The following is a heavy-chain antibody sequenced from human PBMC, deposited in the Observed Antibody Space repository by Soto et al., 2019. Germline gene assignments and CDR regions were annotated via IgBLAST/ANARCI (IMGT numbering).Heavy chain of an antibody. Sequence: SETLSLTCTVSGGCISSYYWSWIRQPPGKGLEWIGYIYYRGSTNYNPSLKSRATISVDTSKNQFSLKLSSETAADTDVYYRARSEADVATTGTLYYNYYGMEVWGQGTTVIV. D-gene: IGHD1-1*01. CDR2: IYYRGST. V-gene: IGHV4-59*01. CDR1: GGCISSYY. CDR3: ARSEADVATTGTLYYNYYGMEV. J-gene: IGHJ6*01.